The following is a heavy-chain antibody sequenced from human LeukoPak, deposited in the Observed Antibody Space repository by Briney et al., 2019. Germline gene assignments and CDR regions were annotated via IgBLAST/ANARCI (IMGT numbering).Heavy chain of an antibody. V-gene: IGHV1-69*13. J-gene: IGHJ6*04. CDR2: IIPIFGTA. Sequence: ASVKVSCKASGGTFSSYAISWVRQAPGQGLEWMGGIIPIFGTANYAQKFQGRVTITADESTSTAYMELSSLTPEHTAVSDCATTAVGYCRSTSCQVYYGMDVWGKGTTVTVSS. D-gene: IGHD2-2*01. CDR3: ATTAVGYCRSTSCQVYYGMDV. CDR1: GGTFSSYA.